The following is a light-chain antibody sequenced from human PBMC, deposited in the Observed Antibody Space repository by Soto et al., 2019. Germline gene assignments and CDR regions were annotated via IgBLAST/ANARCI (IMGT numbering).Light chain of an antibody. CDR3: GTWDSSLSAYV. V-gene: IGLV1-51*01. Sequence: QSVLTQPPSVSAAPGQKVTISSPGKSSNIGNNYVSWYQQLPGTAPKLLIYDNNKRPSGIPDRFSGSKSGTSATLGITGLQTRDEADYYCGTWDSSLSAYVFGTGTKVTVL. J-gene: IGLJ1*01. CDR1: SSNIGNNY. CDR2: DNN.